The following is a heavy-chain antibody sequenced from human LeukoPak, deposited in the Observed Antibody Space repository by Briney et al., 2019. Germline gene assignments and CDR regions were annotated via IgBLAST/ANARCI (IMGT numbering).Heavy chain of an antibody. J-gene: IGHJ4*02. Sequence: GESLKISCKASGYIFTTYWIGWVCQMPGKGLEWMGIIYPGDSDTTYSPSFQGQVTISVDKSISTAYLQWRSLKASDTAMYYCARCRGVTTDLDYWGQGTLVTVSS. CDR3: ARCRGVTTDLDY. CDR1: GYIFTTYW. CDR2: IYPGDSDT. V-gene: IGHV5-51*01. D-gene: IGHD3-10*01.